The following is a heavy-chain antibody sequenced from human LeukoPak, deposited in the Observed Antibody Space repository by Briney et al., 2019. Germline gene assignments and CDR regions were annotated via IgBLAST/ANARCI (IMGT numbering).Heavy chain of an antibody. CDR2: ISSSGSTI. CDR3: AKVAHYYYGSESYYFFEH. Sequence: GGSLRLSCAASGFTFSSYEMNWVRQAPGKGLEWVSYISSSGSTIYYADSVKGRFTISRDNAKNSLYLQMNSLRVEDTATYYCAKVAHYYYGSESYYFFEHWGQGTPVTASS. J-gene: IGHJ4*02. V-gene: IGHV3-48*03. CDR1: GFTFSSYE. D-gene: IGHD3-10*01.